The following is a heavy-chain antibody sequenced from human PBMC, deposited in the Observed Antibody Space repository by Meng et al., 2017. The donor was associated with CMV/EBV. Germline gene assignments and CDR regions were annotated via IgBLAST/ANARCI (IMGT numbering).Heavy chain of an antibody. CDR3: ARDIGGRRIAARPDY. D-gene: IGHD6-6*01. V-gene: IGHV4-39*07. CDR2: IYFGGNT. J-gene: IGHJ4*02. Sequence: SETLSLTCTVSGGSIYSSTFYWGWIRQPPGKGLEWIGSIYFGGNTYYNPSLKGRVTISIDTSKNQFSLRLSSVTAADTAVYYCARDIGGRRIAARPDYWGQGTLVTVSS. CDR1: GGSIYSSTFY.